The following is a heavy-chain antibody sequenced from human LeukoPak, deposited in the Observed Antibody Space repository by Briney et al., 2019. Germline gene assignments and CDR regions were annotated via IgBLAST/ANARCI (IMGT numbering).Heavy chain of an antibody. CDR2: ISYDGSNK. CDR1: GFTFSSYW. J-gene: IGHJ1*01. CDR3: ARGGATTEAEYFQH. Sequence: GGSLRLSCAAPGFTFSSYWMSWVRQAPGKGLEWVAVISYDGSNKYHAGSVKGRFTISRDNSKNTLYLQMNSLRAEDTAVYYCARGGATTEAEYFQHWGQGTLVTVSS. D-gene: IGHD5-12*01. V-gene: IGHV3-30-3*01.